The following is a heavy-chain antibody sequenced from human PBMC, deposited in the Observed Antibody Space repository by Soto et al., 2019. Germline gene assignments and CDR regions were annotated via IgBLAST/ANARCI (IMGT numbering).Heavy chain of an antibody. V-gene: IGHV1-46*01. D-gene: IGHD3-3*01. Sequence: QVQLVQSGAEMKQPGASVKLSCQASGYIFIHCFMHWVRQAPGQGLEWMGGINPSSGTTTYAQKFQGRVTVTRDTSRSTVYMELSSLGSGDTAMYYCERSLGETTSLFDYWGQGSLVTVSA. CDR1: GYIFIHCF. CDR3: ERSLGETTSLFDY. J-gene: IGHJ4*02. CDR2: INPSSGTT.